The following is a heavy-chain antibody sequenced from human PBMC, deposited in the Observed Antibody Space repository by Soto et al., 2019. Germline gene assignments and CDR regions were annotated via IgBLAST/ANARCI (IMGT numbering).Heavy chain of an antibody. V-gene: IGHV3-72*01. D-gene: IGHD3-10*01. CDR3: VRDSGRGFYFDY. Sequence: EVQLVESGGGLVQPGGSLRLSCAASGFTFSDHYMDWVRQAPGKGLEWVGRIRNRPNSYTTQYAAPVKGRFAVLRDDSENLVYLQMNDLKTEDPAVYYCVRDSGRGFYFDYWGQGAQVTVSS. CDR1: GFTFSDHY. CDR2: IRNRPNSYTT. J-gene: IGHJ4*02.